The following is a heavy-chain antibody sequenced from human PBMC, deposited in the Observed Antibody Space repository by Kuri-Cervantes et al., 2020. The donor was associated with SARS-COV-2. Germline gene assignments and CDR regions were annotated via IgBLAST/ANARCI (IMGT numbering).Heavy chain of an antibody. V-gene: IGHV3-48*01. J-gene: IGHJ6*03. Sequence: GSLRLSCAASGFTFSSYSMNWVRQAPGKGLEWVSYISSSSSTIYYADSVKGRFTISRDNAKNSLYLQMNSLRAEDTAVYYCAGDHYHYYYMDVWGNGTTVTVSS. CDR3: AGDHYHYYYMDV. CDR2: ISSSSSTI. CDR1: GFTFSSYS.